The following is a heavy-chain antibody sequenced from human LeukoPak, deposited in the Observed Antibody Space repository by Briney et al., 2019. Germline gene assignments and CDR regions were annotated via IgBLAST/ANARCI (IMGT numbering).Heavy chain of an antibody. CDR2: IYYTGST. CDR3: ATGGYYFDY. D-gene: IGHD1-1*01. Sequence: SETLSLTCTVSGGSISSSDYYWGWIRQPPGKGLEWIGSIYYTGSTYYNPSLKSRVTISVDTSKNQFSLKLSSVTAADTAVYYCATGGYYFDYWGQGTLVTVSS. V-gene: IGHV4-39*07. J-gene: IGHJ4*02. CDR1: GGSISSSDYY.